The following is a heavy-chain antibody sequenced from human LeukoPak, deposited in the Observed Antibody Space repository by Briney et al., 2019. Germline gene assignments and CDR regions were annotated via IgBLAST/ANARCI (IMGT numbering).Heavy chain of an antibody. CDR3: AKDGQWSGDYPRNFDY. D-gene: IGHD3-3*01. CDR2: ISGRGGST. V-gene: IGHV3-23*01. CDR1: GFTFSTYA. J-gene: IGHJ4*02. Sequence: PGGSLRLSCAASGFTFSTYAMSWVRQAPGKGLEWVSVISGRGGSTYYADSVKGRFTISRDISKNTLYLQMNSLRAEDTAAYYCAKDGQWSGDYPRNFDYWGQGTLVTVSS.